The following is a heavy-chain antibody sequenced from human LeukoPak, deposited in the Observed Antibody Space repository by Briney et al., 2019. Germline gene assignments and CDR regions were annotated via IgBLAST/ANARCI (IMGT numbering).Heavy chain of an antibody. J-gene: IGHJ4*02. CDR1: GYTFTSYG. V-gene: IGHV1-24*01. CDR3: ATEYSSSWYHYYYFDY. D-gene: IGHD6-13*01. CDR2: FDPEDGET. Sequence: ASVKVSCKASGYTFTSYGLSWVRQAPGKGLEWMGGFDPEDGETIYAQKFQGRVTMTEDTSTDTAYMELSSLRSEDTAVYYCATEYSSSWYHYYYFDYWGQGTLVTVSS.